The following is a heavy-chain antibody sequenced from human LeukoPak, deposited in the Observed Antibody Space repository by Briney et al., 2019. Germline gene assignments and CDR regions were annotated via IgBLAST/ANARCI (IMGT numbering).Heavy chain of an antibody. CDR2: MNPNSGNT. D-gene: IGHD3-3*01. J-gene: IGHJ4*02. CDR3: AMPYYDFWSGYYYFDY. V-gene: IGHV1-8*02. Sequence: ASVKVSCKASGGTFSSYAISWVRQATGQGLEWMGWMNPNSGNTGYAQKFQGRVTMTRNTSISTAYMELSSLRSEDTAVYYCAMPYYDFWSGYYYFDYWGQGTLVTVSS. CDR1: GGTFSSYA.